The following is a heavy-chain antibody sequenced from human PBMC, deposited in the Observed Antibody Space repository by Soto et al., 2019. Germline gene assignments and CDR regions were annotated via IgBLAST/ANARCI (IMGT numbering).Heavy chain of an antibody. CDR2: ISANGRSA. Sequence: GGSLRLSCAASGFTFSNYAMNWIRQAPGKGLEWLSSISANGRSAYYADSVKGRFTISRDRSKNTLYLQMNSLRAEDTAVYYCARDSRYYDILTVQADPDAFDIWGQGTMVTVSS. D-gene: IGHD3-9*01. CDR3: ARDSRYYDILTVQADPDAFDI. J-gene: IGHJ3*02. V-gene: IGHV3-23*01. CDR1: GFTFSNYA.